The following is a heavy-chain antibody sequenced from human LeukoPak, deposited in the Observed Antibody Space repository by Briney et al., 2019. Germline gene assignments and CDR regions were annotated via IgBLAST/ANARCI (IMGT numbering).Heavy chain of an antibody. J-gene: IGHJ3*02. D-gene: IGHD6-13*01. CDR2: INPNSGGT. CDR3: ATCYSSSWRVGAFDI. CDR1: GYTFTGYY. Sequence: ASVKVSCKASGYTFTGYYMHWVRQAPGQGLEWMGWINPNSGGTNYAQKFQGRVTMTEDTSTDTAYMELSSLRSEDTAVYYCATCYSSSWRVGAFDIWGQGTMVTVSS. V-gene: IGHV1-2*02.